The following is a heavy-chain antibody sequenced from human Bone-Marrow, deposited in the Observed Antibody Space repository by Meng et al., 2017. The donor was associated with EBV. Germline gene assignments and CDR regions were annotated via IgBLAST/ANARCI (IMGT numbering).Heavy chain of an antibody. CDR2: IYYSGIT. Sequence: PAETMVLSLTVPCDSSTGSSYYLGWIRQPPGKGPEWIGSIYYSGITYYNPSLKSRVTILEDTSTNQFSLKLSSVTAADTAVYYCARQMGYNILTGYYHFDYWGQGTLVTVSS. V-gene: IGHV4-39*01. D-gene: IGHD3-9*01. CDR1: CDSSTGSSYY. CDR3: ARQMGYNILTGYYHFDY. J-gene: IGHJ4*02.